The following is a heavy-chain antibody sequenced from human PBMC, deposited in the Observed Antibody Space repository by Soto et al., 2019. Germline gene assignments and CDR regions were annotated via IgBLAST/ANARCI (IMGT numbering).Heavy chain of an antibody. CDR2: INAGNGNT. CDR1: GYTFTSYA. CDR3: ASEVPVYYGSGSVDY. Sequence: QVQLVQSGAEVKKPGASVKVSCKASGYTFTSYAMHWVRQAPGQRLEWMGWINAGNGNTKYSQKFQGRVTITRDTSASTAYMELSSLRSEDTAVYYCASEVPVYYGSGSVDYWGQGTLVTVSS. V-gene: IGHV1-3*01. J-gene: IGHJ4*02. D-gene: IGHD3-10*01.